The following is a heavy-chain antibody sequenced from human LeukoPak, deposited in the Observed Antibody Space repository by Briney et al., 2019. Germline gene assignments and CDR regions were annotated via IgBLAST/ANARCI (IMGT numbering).Heavy chain of an antibody. CDR3: ALMHGDYAYAFDI. D-gene: IGHD4-17*01. CDR1: GFTFSSYA. CDR2: ISGSGGST. J-gene: IGHJ3*02. Sequence: GGSLRLSCAASGFTFSSYAMSWVRQAPGKGLEWVSAISGSGGSTYYADSVKGRFTISRDNSKNTLYLQMNSLRAEDMAVYYCALMHGDYAYAFDIWGQGTMVTVSS. V-gene: IGHV3-23*01.